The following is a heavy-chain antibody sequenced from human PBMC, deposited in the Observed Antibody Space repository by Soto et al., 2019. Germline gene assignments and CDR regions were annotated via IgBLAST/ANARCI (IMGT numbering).Heavy chain of an antibody. J-gene: IGHJ4*02. D-gene: IGHD3-10*01. V-gene: IGHV1-18*01. CDR2: ISAYNGNT. Sequence: QVQLVQSGAEVTKPGASVKVSCKASGYTFISYGISWVRQAPGQGLEWMGWISAYNGNTNYAQKLQERVTMTTDTSTSTAYMELRSVRSDDTAVYYCARDFRAGIYYGSGSSIDYWGQGTLVTVSS. CDR1: GYTFISYG. CDR3: ARDFRAGIYYGSGSSIDY.